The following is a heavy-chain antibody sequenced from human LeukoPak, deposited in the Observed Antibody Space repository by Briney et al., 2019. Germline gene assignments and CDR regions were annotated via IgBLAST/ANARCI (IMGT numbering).Heavy chain of an antibody. J-gene: IGHJ4*02. CDR3: ARGFGRYDY. CDR2: IKQDGSEK. V-gene: IGHV3-7*01. Sequence: PGGCLRLSCAASGFTSSSYWMSWVRQAPGKGLEWVANIKQDGSEKYYVDSVKDRFTISRENAKNSLYLQMNSLRAEDTAVYCCARGFGRYDYWGQGTLVTVSS. D-gene: IGHD3-16*01. CDR1: GFTSSSYW.